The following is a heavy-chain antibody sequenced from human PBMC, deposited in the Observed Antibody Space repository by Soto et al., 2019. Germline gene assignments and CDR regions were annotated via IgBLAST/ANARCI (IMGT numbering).Heavy chain of an antibody. CDR3: AIDRSYSSDWAVTPFDY. CDR2: ISGSGAST. V-gene: IGHV3-23*01. J-gene: IGHJ4*02. CDR1: GFTFSSYS. Sequence: GGSLRLSCAASGFTFSSYSMNWVRQAPGKGLEWVSYISGSGASTSYADSVKGRFTVSRDNSKNTLYLQMNTLRADDTAVYYCAIDRSYSSDWAVTPFDYWGQGTLVTVSS. D-gene: IGHD6-19*01.